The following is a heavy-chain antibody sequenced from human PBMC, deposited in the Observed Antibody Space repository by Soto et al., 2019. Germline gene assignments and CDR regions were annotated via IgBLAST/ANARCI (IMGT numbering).Heavy chain of an antibody. CDR2: ISAYNGNT. D-gene: IGHD6-13*01. J-gene: IGHJ3*02. Sequence: ASVKVSCKASGYTFTSYGITWVRPAPGKGLEWMGWISAYNGNTNYAQKLPGRVTMTTDTSTSTAYMELRSVRSDDTAVYYCARECGEQQLEPVGPADAFDIWGQGTMVTVSS. V-gene: IGHV1-18*01. CDR3: ARECGEQQLEPVGPADAFDI. CDR1: GYTFTSYG.